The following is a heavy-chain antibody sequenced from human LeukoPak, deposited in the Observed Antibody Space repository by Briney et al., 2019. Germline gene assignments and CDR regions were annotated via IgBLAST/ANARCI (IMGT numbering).Heavy chain of an antibody. CDR1: GFTFSNAW. Sequence: PGGSLRLSCAASGFTFSNAWMSWVRQAPGKGLEWVGRIKSKTDGGTTDYAAPVKGRFTISRDDSKNTLYLQMNSLKTEDTAVYYCTTPRAYSSSWPNPGAFDIWGQGTKVTVSS. D-gene: IGHD6-13*01. CDR3: TTPRAYSSSWPNPGAFDI. CDR2: IKSKTDGGTT. J-gene: IGHJ3*02. V-gene: IGHV3-15*01.